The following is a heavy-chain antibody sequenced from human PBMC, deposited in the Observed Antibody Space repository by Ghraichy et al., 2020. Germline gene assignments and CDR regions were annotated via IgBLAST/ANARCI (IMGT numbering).Heavy chain of an antibody. V-gene: IGHV3-66*01. Sequence: GGSLRLSCAASGFTVSSNYMSWVRQAPGKGLEWVSVIYSGGSTYYADSVKGRFTISRDNSKNTLYLQMNSLRAEDTAVYYCSALGYSFPYYFDYWGQGTLVTVSS. J-gene: IGHJ4*02. CDR3: SALGYSFPYYFDY. D-gene: IGHD6-13*01. CDR2: IYSGGST. CDR1: GFTVSSNY.